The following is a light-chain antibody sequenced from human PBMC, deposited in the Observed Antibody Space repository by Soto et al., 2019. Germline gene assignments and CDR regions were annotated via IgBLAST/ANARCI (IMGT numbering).Light chain of an antibody. CDR1: RGVSSK. CDR3: QQRYDWPWT. Sequence: EIVMTQSPATLSVSPGERATLSCRASRGVSSKLAWYQQKPGQAPRLVIYDASNRATGIPARFSGTGSGTDFTLTISSLEPEDFAVYYCQQRYDWPWTFGQGTK. V-gene: IGKV3D-11*01. CDR2: DAS. J-gene: IGKJ1*01.